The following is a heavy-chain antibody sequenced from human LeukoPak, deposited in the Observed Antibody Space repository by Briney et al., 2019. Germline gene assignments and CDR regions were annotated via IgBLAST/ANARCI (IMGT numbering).Heavy chain of an antibody. CDR2: IYPGDSDT. V-gene: IGHV5-51*01. J-gene: IGHJ4*02. CDR3: AKTGGSSSWLHPFDY. D-gene: IGHD6-13*01. Sequence: GESLKISCKGSGYSFTSYWIGWVRQMPGKGLEWMGIIYPGDSDTRYSPSFQGQVTISADKSISTAYLQWSSLKASDTAMYYCAKTGGSSSWLHPFDYWGQGTLVTVSS. CDR1: GYSFTSYW.